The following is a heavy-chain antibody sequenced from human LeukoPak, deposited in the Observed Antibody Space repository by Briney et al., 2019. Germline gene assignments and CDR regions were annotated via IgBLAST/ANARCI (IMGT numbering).Heavy chain of an antibody. J-gene: IGHJ4*02. CDR2: ISGSGGST. V-gene: IGHV3-23*01. CDR1: GFTFSNYA. CDR3: AKVTVRSANYFDY. D-gene: IGHD4-11*01. Sequence: PGGSLRLSCAASGFTFSNYAMSWVRQAPGKGLEWVSGISGSGGSTYYADFVKGRFTISRDNSKNTLYLQMNGLSAEDTAVYYCAKVTVRSANYFDYWAQGTLVTVSS.